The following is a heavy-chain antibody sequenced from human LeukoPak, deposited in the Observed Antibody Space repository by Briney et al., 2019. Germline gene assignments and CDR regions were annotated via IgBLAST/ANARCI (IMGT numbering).Heavy chain of an antibody. D-gene: IGHD6-25*01. CDR1: GYTFTSYG. CDR2: ISAYNVNT. Sequence: ASVKVSCKASGYTFTSYGISWVRQAPGQGLEWMGWISAYNVNTNDAQKLQGRVTMTTDTSTTTAYMELRSLRSDDTAVYYCARGRPGDYFDYWGQGTLVTVSS. J-gene: IGHJ4*02. V-gene: IGHV1-18*01. CDR3: ARGRPGDYFDY.